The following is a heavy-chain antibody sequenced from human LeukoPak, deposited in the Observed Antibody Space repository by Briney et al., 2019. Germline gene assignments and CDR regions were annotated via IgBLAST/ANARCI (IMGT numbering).Heavy chain of an antibody. CDR1: GFTFDDYG. J-gene: IGHJ4*02. CDR3: ARDRGYYDSSGHPPLGY. CDR2: INWNGGST. V-gene: IGHV3-20*04. D-gene: IGHD3-22*01. Sequence: GGSLRLSCAASGFTFDDYGMSWVRQAPGKGLEWVSGINWNGGSTGYADSVKGRFTISRDNAKNSLYLQMNSLRAEDTALYYCARDRGYYDSSGHPPLGYWGQGTLVTVSS.